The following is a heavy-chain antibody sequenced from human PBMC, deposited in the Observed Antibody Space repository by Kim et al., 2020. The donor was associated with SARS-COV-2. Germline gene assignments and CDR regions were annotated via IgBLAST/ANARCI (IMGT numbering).Heavy chain of an antibody. V-gene: IGHV3-66*01. CDR2: SGGSR. Sequence: SGGSRYYADSVKGRFTISRSNSKNTLYLQMNSLRAEDTAVYYCAGGGEVVWGQGTTVTVSS. CDR3: AGGGEVV. D-gene: IGHD3-16*01. J-gene: IGHJ6*02.